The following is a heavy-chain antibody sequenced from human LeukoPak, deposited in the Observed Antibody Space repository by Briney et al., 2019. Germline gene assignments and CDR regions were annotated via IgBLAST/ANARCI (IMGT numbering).Heavy chain of an antibody. CDR2: IYYSGST. V-gene: IGHV4-59*01. CDR1: GGSFSGFY. J-gene: IGHJ4*02. CDR3: ARNYGDYDSTDY. D-gene: IGHD4-17*01. Sequence: SETLSLTCAVYGGSFSGFYWSWIRQPPGKGLEWIGYIYYSGSTNYNPSLKSRVTISVGTSKNQFSLKLSSVTAADTAVYYCARNYGDYDSTDYWGQGTLVTVSS.